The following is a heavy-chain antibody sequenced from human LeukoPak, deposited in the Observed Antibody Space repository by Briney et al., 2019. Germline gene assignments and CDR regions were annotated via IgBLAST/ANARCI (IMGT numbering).Heavy chain of an antibody. CDR1: GGSISSGSYY. CDR2: IYTSGST. J-gene: IGHJ4*02. CDR3: AREPTGMNLFDY. Sequence: SESLSLTCTVSGGSISSGSYYWSWIRQPAGKGLEWIGRIYTSGSTNYNSSLKSRVTISVDTSKNQFSLKQSSVTAADTAVYYCAREPTGMNLFDYWGQGTLVTVSS. V-gene: IGHV4-61*02. D-gene: IGHD1-1*01.